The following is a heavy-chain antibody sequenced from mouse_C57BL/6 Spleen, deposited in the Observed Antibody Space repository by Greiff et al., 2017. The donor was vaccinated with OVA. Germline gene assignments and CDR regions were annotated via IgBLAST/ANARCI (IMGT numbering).Heavy chain of an antibody. CDR1: GFTFSNYW. Sequence: EVQLVESGGGLVQPGGSMKLSCVASGFTFSNYWMNWVRQSPEKGLEWVAQIRLKSDNYATHYAESVKGRFTISRDDSKSSVYLQMNNLRAEDTGSYYCTYYGRDYAMDYWGQGTSVTVSS. D-gene: IGHD1-1*01. CDR2: IRLKSDNYAT. J-gene: IGHJ4*01. CDR3: TYYGRDYAMDY. V-gene: IGHV6-3*01.